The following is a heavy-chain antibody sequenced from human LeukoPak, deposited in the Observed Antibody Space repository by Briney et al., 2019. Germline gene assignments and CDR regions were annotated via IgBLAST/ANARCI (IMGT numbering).Heavy chain of an antibody. CDR2: IIPIFGTA. V-gene: IGHV1-69*01. CDR3: ARSTRDYDFWSGYSYYYGMDV. CDR1: GGTFSSYA. D-gene: IGHD3-3*01. Sequence: ASVKVSCKASGGTFSSYAISWVRQAPGQGLEWMGGIIPIFGTANYAQKFQGRVTITADESTSTAYMELSSLRSEDTAVYYCARSTRDYDFWSGYSYYYGMDVWGQGTTVTVSS. J-gene: IGHJ6*02.